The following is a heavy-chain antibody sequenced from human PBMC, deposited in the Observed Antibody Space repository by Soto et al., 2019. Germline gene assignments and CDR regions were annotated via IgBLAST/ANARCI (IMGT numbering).Heavy chain of an antibody. CDR3: ARELSGSYSRYYYYGMDV. Sequence: ASVKVSCKTSGYTFSNYGITWVRQAPGQPLEWLGWISLYSDGTSYAQKFQGRVTMTRDTSTSTVYMELSSLRSEDTAVYYCARELSGSYSRYYYYGMDVWGQGTTVTVSS. J-gene: IGHJ6*02. CDR2: ISLYSDGT. D-gene: IGHD1-26*01. CDR1: GYTFSNYG. V-gene: IGHV1-18*01.